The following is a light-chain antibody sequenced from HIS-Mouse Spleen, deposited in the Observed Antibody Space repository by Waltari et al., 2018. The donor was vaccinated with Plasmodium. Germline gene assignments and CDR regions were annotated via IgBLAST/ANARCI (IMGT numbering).Light chain of an antibody. CDR2: EDS. CDR1: ALPKKY. CDR3: YSTDSSGNHRV. V-gene: IGLV3-10*01. Sequence: SYELTQPPSVSVSPGQTARITCSGDALPKKYAYWYQQKSRQAPVLVIYEDSKRPSGITARLSGSSSGTMATWTISGAQVEDEADYYCYSTDSSGNHRVFGGGTKLTVL. J-gene: IGLJ3*02.